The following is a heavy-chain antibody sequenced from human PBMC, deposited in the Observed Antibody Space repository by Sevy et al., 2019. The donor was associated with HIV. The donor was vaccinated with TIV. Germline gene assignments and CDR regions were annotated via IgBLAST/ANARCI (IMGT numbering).Heavy chain of an antibody. D-gene: IGHD3-22*01. CDR1: GFTFSSYG. J-gene: IGHJ4*02. CDR3: AKDSRYYDSSGYRYFDY. CDR2: ISYDGSNK. V-gene: IGHV3-30*18. Sequence: GGSLRLSCAASGFTFSSYGMHWVRQAPGKGLEWVAVISYDGSNKYYADSVKGRFTISGDNSKNTLYLQMNSLRAEDTAVYYCAKDSRYYDSSGYRYFDYWGQGTLVTVSS.